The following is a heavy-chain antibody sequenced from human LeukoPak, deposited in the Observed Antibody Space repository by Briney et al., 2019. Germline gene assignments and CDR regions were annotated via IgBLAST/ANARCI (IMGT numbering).Heavy chain of an antibody. CDR2: ISYDGSNK. J-gene: IGHJ4*02. D-gene: IGHD3-22*01. V-gene: IGHV3-30*18. CDR3: AEDSRSHSGDYYDSSGLDY. CDR1: GFTFSSYG. Sequence: GRSLRLSCAASGFTFSSYGMHWVRQAPGKGLEWVAVISYDGSNKYYADSVKGRFTISRDNSKNTLYLQMNSLRAEDTAVYYCAEDSRSHSGDYYDSSGLDYWGQGTLVTVSS.